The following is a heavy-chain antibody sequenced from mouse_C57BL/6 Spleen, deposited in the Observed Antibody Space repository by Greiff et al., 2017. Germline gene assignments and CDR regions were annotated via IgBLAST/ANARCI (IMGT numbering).Heavy chain of an antibody. Sequence: VQLQQSGPELVKPGASVKISCKASGYTFTDYNMDWVKQSLGKSLEWIGDINPNNGGTIYNQKFKGKATFTVDKSSSTAYMELRSLTSEDTAVYYCARMQLRLSLAYWGQGTLVTVSA. CDR3: ARMQLRLSLAY. CDR1: GYTFTDYN. V-gene: IGHV1-18*01. D-gene: IGHD3-2*02. J-gene: IGHJ3*01. CDR2: INPNNGGT.